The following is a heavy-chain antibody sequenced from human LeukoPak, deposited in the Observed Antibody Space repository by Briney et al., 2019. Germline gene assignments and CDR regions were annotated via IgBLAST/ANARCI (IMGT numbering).Heavy chain of an antibody. D-gene: IGHD4-17*01. V-gene: IGHV4-39*01. Sequence: SETLSLTCPVSGGSISSNGYYWGWIRQPPGKGLEWIGAIYYSGSAYYNPSLKSRVTISVDTSKNQFSLKVTSVTAADTAVYYCARAYGARPYYYFDSWGQGTLVTVSS. CDR3: ARAYGARPYYYFDS. J-gene: IGHJ4*02. CDR1: GGSISSNGYY. CDR2: IYYSGSA.